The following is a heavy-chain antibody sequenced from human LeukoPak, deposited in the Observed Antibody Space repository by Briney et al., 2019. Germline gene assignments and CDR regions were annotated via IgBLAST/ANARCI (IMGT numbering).Heavy chain of an antibody. J-gene: IGHJ3*02. D-gene: IGHD5-18*01. CDR3: ARDETWIQIPTPAFDI. CDR1: GFTFSSYE. CDR2: ITNRGSSSTI. V-gene: IGHV3-48*03. Sequence: PGGSLRLSCAASGFTFSSYEMNWVRQAPGKGLEWVSYITNRGSSSTIYYADSVKGRFTISRDNAKNSLYLQMNSLRDEDTAVYYCARDETWIQIPTPAFDIWGQGTMVTVSS.